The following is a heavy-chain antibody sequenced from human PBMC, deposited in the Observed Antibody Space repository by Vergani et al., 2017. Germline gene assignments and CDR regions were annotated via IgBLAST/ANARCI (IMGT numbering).Heavy chain of an antibody. CDR3: ARGAADYGDFLGY. V-gene: IGHV1-69*02. CDR2: IIPILGIA. D-gene: IGHD4-17*01. CDR1: GGTFSSYT. J-gene: IGHJ4*02. Sequence: QVQLVQSGAEVKKPGSSVKVSCKASGGTFSSYTISWVRQAPGQGLEWMGRIIPILGIANYAQKFQGRVTMTADKTTSTAYMELSSLRSEDTAVYYCARGAADYGDFLGYWGQGTLVTVSS.